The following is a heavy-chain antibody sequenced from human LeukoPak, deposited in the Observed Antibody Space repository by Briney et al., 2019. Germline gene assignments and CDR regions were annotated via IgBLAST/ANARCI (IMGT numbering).Heavy chain of an antibody. D-gene: IGHD2-21*02. CDR1: GFTFSSYG. J-gene: IGHJ4*02. CDR3: ARIGGDRHPIEY. V-gene: IGHV3-33*01. CDR2: IRYDGTNK. Sequence: GGSLRLSCAASGFTFSSYGMHWVRQAPGKRLEWVAVIRYDGTNKYYADSVKGRFTISRDNSKNTLYLQMNSLRAEDTAVYYCARIGGDRHPIEYWGQGTLVTVSS.